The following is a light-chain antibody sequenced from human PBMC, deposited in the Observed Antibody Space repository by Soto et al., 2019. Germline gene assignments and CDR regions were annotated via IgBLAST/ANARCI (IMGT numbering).Light chain of an antibody. CDR3: SSYTSSSIDYV. CDR1: SSDVGGYNY. V-gene: IGLV2-14*01. J-gene: IGLJ1*01. CDR2: EVS. Sequence: QSALTQPASVSGSPGQSITISCTGTSSDVGGYNYVSWYQQHPGKAPKLMIYEVSNRPSGFSNRFSGSKSCNTASLTISGLQAEDEADYYCSSYTSSSIDYVFGTGTKVTVL.